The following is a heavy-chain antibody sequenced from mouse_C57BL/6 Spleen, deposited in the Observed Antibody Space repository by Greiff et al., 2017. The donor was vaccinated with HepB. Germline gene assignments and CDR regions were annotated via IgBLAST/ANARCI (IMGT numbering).Heavy chain of an antibody. D-gene: IGHD2-3*01. V-gene: IGHV1-26*01. CDR2: INPNNGGT. CDR3: ARSGGYYIYAMDY. CDR1: GYTFTDYY. J-gene: IGHJ4*01. Sequence: EVQLQQSGPELVKPGASVKISCKASGYTFTDYYMNWVKQSHGKSLEWIGDINPNNGGTSYNQKFKGKATLTVDKSSSTAYMELRSLTSEDSAVYYCARSGGYYIYAMDYWGQGTSVTVSS.